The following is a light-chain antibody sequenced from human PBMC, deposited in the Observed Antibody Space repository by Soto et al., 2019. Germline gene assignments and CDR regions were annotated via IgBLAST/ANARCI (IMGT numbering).Light chain of an antibody. CDR2: AAS. V-gene: IGKV1-27*01. CDR3: QKYNSAPRT. CDR1: QGISNY. Sequence: DSQMTQSPSSLSASVGDRVTITCRASQGISNYLAWYQQKPGKVPKLLIYAASTLQSGVPSRFSGSGSGTDFTLTISSLQPEDVATYYCQKYNSAPRTCGQGTRLDIK. J-gene: IGKJ5*01.